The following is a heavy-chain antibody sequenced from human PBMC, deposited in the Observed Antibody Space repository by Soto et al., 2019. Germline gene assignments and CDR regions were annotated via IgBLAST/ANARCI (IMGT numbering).Heavy chain of an antibody. CDR3: TTDRGIAEAVIFAS. Sequence: GGSLRVSCAASGFTFSSYGMHWVRQAPGKGLEWVAVIWYDGSNKYYADSVKGRFTISRDDSKNTLSLQMDSLKTEDTALYYCTTDRGIAEAVIFASWGLGTLVTVSS. CDR1: GFTFSSYG. CDR2: IWYDGSNK. D-gene: IGHD6-13*01. J-gene: IGHJ4*02. V-gene: IGHV3-33*01.